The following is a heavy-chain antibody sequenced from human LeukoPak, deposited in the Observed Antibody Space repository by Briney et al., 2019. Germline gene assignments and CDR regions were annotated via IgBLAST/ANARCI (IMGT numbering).Heavy chain of an antibody. V-gene: IGHV1-8*01. D-gene: IGHD4-23*01. CDR3: ARGGIGGRGFDY. CDR2: MNPISGNT. CDR1: GYTFTSYD. J-gene: IGHJ4*02. Sequence: ASVKVPCKASGYTFTSYDINWVRQAAGQGLEWMGWMNPISGNTGYAQKFQGRVTMTRNTSISTAYMELSSLRSEDTAVYYCARGGIGGRGFDYWGQGTLVTVSS.